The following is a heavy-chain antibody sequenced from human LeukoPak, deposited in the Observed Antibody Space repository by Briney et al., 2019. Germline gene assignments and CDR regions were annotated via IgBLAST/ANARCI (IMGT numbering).Heavy chain of an antibody. V-gene: IGHV3-7*05. J-gene: IGHJ4*02. Sequence: PGGSLRLSCAASGFTFSLYWMSWVRQARGKGLEWVANIKQDGSEKYYVDSVKGRFTISRDNAKNSLYLQMNSLRAEDTAVCYCVSTATFDHWGQGTLVTVSS. CDR2: IKQDGSEK. D-gene: IGHD5/OR15-5a*01. CDR3: VSTATFDH. CDR1: GFTFSLYW.